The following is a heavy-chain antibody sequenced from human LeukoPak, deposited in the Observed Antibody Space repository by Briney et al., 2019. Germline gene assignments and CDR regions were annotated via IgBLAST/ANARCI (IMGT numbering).Heavy chain of an antibody. J-gene: IGHJ4*02. Sequence: GESLKISCKGSGYSFTSYWIGWVRQMPGKGLEWMGIIYPGDSDTRYGPSFQGQVTISADKSNSTAYLQWSSLRASDTAMYYCVRQALGVIASPFDYWGQGTLVTVSS. CDR2: IYPGDSDT. D-gene: IGHD2-21*01. CDR1: GYSFTSYW. CDR3: VRQALGVIASPFDY. V-gene: IGHV5-51*01.